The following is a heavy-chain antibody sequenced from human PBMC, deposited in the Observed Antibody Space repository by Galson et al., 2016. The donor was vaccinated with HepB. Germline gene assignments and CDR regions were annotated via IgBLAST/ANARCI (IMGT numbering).Heavy chain of an antibody. CDR1: GSGNFTAYY. D-gene: IGHD3-10*01. J-gene: IGHJ4*02. V-gene: IGHV4-34*01. CDR3: AREAAPRMVYLGY. Sequence: SETLSLTCTVSGSGNFTAYYWSWIRQPPGKGLEWIGEINGGGSTNYNPSLKSRVTFSVDTAKKQFSLKMTSVTAADTAVYYCAREAAPRMVYLGYWGQGHLVTVSS. CDR2: INGGGST.